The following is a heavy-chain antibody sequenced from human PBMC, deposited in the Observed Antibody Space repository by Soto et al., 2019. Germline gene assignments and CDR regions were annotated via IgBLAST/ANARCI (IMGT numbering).Heavy chain of an antibody. CDR2: IYWDDDK. Sequence: QITLNESGPTVVRPTETHTLTCRFSGFSLTTSGVGVGWIRQSPGKAPEWLALIYWDDDKRYSASLKSRLTITKDTSKNQVVLTVSDLDPMDTATYYCAHRVLRTVFGLVTTTAIYFDFWGQGTPVAVSS. CDR3: AHRVLRTVFGLVTTTAIYFDF. J-gene: IGHJ4*02. CDR1: GFSLTTSGVG. V-gene: IGHV2-5*02. D-gene: IGHD3-3*01.